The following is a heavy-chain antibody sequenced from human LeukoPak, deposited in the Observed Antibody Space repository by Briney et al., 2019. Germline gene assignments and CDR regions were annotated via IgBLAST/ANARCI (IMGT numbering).Heavy chain of an antibody. V-gene: IGHV3-30*19. CDR1: GFTFSSYG. Sequence: GRSLRLSCAASGFTFSSYGMHWVRQAPGKGLEWVAVISYDGSNKYYADSVKGRFTISRDNSKNTLYLQMNSLRAEDTAVYYCASGSGYYDSSGYFDYWGQGTLVTVSS. CDR3: ASGSGYYDSSGYFDY. D-gene: IGHD3-22*01. J-gene: IGHJ4*02. CDR2: ISYDGSNK.